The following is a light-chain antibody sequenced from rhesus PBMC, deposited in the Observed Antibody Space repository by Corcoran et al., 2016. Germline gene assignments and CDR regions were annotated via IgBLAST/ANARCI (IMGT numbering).Light chain of an antibody. CDR1: QDMRND. CDR2: NGN. V-gene: IGKV1-32*02. Sequence: DIQMSQSPSSLSPSVGDRVTITGRASQDMRNDLNWSQQKPGKPPTLLFYNGNHLASGVPLRFRGSGSGTDFSITISSRQPGDFATYYYQQSCSHPFTFGRVTNLDVK. J-gene: IGKJ3*01. CDR3: QQSCSHPFT.